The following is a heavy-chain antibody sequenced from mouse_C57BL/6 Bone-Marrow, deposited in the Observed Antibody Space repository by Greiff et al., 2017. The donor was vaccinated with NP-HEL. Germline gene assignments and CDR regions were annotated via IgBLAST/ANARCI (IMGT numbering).Heavy chain of an antibody. CDR2: IYPRSGNT. V-gene: IGHV1-81*01. CDR1: GYTFTSYG. Sequence: QVQLQQSGAELARPGASVKLSCKASGYTFTSYGISWVKQRTGQGLEWIGEIYPRSGNTYYIEKFKGKATLTADKSSSTAYMELRSLTSEDSAVYVCARAGGDRGFAYWGQGTLVTVSA. D-gene: IGHD2-13*01. J-gene: IGHJ3*01. CDR3: ARAGGDRGFAY.